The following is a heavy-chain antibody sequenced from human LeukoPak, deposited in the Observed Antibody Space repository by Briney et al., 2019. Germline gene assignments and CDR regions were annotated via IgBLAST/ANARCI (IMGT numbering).Heavy chain of an antibody. CDR2: IYYRGST. Sequence: SETLSLTCTVSGGSISSSSYDCGWIRQPPGKGLGWIGSIYYRGSTSDNPSHKSRVNISVDTSKNQFSLKLSSVTAADTAVYYCARDVSSWLPYTWFDPWGQGTLVTVSS. CDR1: GGSISSSSYD. CDR3: ARDVSSWLPYTWFDP. V-gene: IGHV4-39*07. J-gene: IGHJ5*02. D-gene: IGHD6-13*01.